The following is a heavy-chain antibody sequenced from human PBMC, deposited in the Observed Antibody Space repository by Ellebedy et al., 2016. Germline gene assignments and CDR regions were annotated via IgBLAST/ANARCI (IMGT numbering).Heavy chain of an antibody. J-gene: IGHJ6*02. CDR2: IIPIFGTA. V-gene: IGHV1-69*13. Sequence: SVKVSXXASGGTFSSYAISWVRQAPGQGLEWMGGIIPIFGTANYAQKFQGRVTITADESTSTAYMELSSLRSEDTAVYYCARDRGTTGTTDYYYGMDVWGQGTTVTVSS. CDR1: GGTFSSYA. CDR3: ARDRGTTGTTDYYYGMDV. D-gene: IGHD1-1*01.